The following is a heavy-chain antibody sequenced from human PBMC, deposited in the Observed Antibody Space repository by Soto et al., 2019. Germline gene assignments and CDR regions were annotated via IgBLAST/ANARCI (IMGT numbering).Heavy chain of an antibody. J-gene: IGHJ4*02. V-gene: IGHV3-74*03. D-gene: IGHD3-10*01. CDR1: GFDFSTYW. CDR3: FRASGVAGTGEYF. CDR2: ISGGGGT. Sequence: EVQLVESGGGLVQPGGSLRLSCAASGFDFSTYWMHWVRQAPGKGLVWVSRISGGGGTTYADSVEGRFTISRDNAKNILYLQMSSLTEEDTAMYYCFRASGVAGTGEYFWGQGTLVTVSS.